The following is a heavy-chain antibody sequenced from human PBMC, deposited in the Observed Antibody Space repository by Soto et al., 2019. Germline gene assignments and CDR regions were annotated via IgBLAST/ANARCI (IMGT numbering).Heavy chain of an antibody. D-gene: IGHD2-15*01. J-gene: IGHJ3*02. CDR3: ARMLSGDIVVVVAATMPYAFDI. Sequence: QVQLQESGPGLVKPSQTLSLTCTVSGGSISSGGYYWSWIGQHPGKGLEWIGYIYYSGSTYYNPSLTSRVTISVDTSKNQFSLKLSSVTAADTAVYYCARMLSGDIVVVVAATMPYAFDIWGQGTMVTVSS. V-gene: IGHV4-31*03. CDR2: IYYSGST. CDR1: GGSISSGGYY.